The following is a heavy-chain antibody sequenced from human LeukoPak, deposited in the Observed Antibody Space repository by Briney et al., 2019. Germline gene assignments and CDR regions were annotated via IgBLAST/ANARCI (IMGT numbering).Heavy chain of an antibody. J-gene: IGHJ4*02. D-gene: IGHD4-23*01. V-gene: IGHV4-30-4*01. Sequence: SETLSLTCTVSGGSISSGDYYRSWIRQPPGKGLEWIGYIYYSGSTYYNPSLKSRVTISVDTSKNQFSLKLSSVTAADTAVYYYARVSATVVTGGLDYWGQGTLVTVSS. CDR2: IYYSGST. CDR3: ARVSATVVTGGLDY. CDR1: GGSISSGDYY.